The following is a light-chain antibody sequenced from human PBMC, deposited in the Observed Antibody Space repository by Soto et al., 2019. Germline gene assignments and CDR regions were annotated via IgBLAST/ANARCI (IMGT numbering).Light chain of an antibody. CDR1: QSVNSRY. J-gene: IGKJ5*01. V-gene: IGKV3-20*01. CDR2: GAS. Sequence: EIVLTQSPGTLALSPGERATLSCRASQSVNSRYLAWYQQKTGQAPRLLIYGASTRATGIPDNLSGSGSGTDFTLTISRLEPEDFAVYYCQKYGTSPVTFGQGTRLEIK. CDR3: QKYGTSPVT.